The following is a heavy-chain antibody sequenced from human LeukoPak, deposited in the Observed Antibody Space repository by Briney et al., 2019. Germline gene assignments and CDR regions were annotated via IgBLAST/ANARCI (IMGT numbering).Heavy chain of an antibody. CDR3: AKCDQIVVVPAAIDY. D-gene: IGHD2-2*02. V-gene: IGHV3-23*01. J-gene: IGHJ4*02. CDR2: ISGSGGST. CDR1: GFTFSSYA. Sequence: GGSLRLSCAASGFTFSSYAMSWVRQAPGKGLEWVSAISGSGGSTYYADSVKGRFTISRDNPKNTLYLQMNSLRAEDTAVYYCAKCDQIVVVPAAIDYWGQGTLVTVSS.